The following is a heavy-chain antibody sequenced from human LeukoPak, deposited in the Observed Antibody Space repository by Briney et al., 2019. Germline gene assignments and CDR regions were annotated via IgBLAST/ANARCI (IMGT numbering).Heavy chain of an antibody. Sequence: SETLSLTCAVYGGSFSGYYWSWIRQPPGKGLEWIGEINHSGSTNYNPSLKSRVTISVDTSKNQFSPKLSSVTAADTAVYYCARRDLYCSGGSCYSGYFDYWGQGTLVTVSS. CDR1: GGSFSGYY. V-gene: IGHV4-34*01. CDR3: ARRDLYCSGGSCYSGYFDY. CDR2: INHSGST. J-gene: IGHJ4*02. D-gene: IGHD2-15*01.